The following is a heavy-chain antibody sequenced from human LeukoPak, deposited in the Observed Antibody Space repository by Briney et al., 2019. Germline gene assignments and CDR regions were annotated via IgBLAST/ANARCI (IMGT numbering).Heavy chain of an antibody. CDR2: FDPEDGET. CDR1: GYTLTELS. CDR3: ATPQYSRRHWYFDL. J-gene: IGHJ2*01. V-gene: IGHV1-24*01. Sequence: ASVKVSCKVSGYTLTELSMHWVRQAPGKGLEWMGGFDPEDGETIYAQKFQGRVTMTEDTSTDTAYMELSSLRSEDTAVCYCATPQYSRRHWYFDLWGRGTLVTVSS. D-gene: IGHD6-6*01.